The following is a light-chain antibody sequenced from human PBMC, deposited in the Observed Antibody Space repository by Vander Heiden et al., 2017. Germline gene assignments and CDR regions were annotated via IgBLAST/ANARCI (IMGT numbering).Light chain of an antibody. CDR1: ALPKQY. J-gene: IGLJ2*01. CDR2: KDS. CDR3: QSADSSGADVV. V-gene: IGLV3-25*03. Sequence: SYELTQPPSVSVSPGQTARITCSGDALPKQYAFWYQQKPGQAPVLVMYKDSERSSGIPDRFSGSSSGTTVTLTISGVQAKDEADYYCQSADSSGADVVFGGGTKLTVL.